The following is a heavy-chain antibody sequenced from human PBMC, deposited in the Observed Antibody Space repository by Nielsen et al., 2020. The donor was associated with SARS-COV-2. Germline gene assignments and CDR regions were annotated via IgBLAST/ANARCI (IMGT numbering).Heavy chain of an antibody. CDR2: IYTSGST. Sequence: SETLSLTCTVSGGSISSSSYYWSWIRQPAGKGLEWIGRIYTSGSTNYNPSLKSRVTMSVDTSKNQFSLKLSSVTAADTAVYYCARARQAARYGMDVWGQGTTVTVSS. CDR3: ARARQAARYGMDV. D-gene: IGHD6-6*01. V-gene: IGHV4-61*02. CDR1: GGSISSSSYY. J-gene: IGHJ6*02.